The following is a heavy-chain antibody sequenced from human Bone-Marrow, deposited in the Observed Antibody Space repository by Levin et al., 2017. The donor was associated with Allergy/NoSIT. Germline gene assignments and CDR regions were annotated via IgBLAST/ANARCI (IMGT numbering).Heavy chain of an antibody. J-gene: IGHJ2*01. CDR3: ARDRAYYSSPFDL. V-gene: IGHV3-33*01. D-gene: IGHD6-13*01. CDR2: IWYDGSNK. CDR1: GFTFSSYG. Sequence: PGGSLRLSCAASGFTFSSYGMHWVRQAPGKGLEWVAVIWYDGSNKYYADSVKGRFTISRDNSKNTLYLQMNSLRAEDTAVYYCARDRAYYSSPFDLWGRGTLVTVSS.